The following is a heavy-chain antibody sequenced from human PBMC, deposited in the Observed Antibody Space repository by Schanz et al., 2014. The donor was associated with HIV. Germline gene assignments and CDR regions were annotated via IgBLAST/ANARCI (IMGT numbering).Heavy chain of an antibody. J-gene: IGHJ4*02. CDR2: ISWNSGSI. CDR3: ARDSWYGDY. CDR1: GFTLEDYA. Sequence: DVQLLESGGGLVQPGRSLRLSCAASGFTLEDYAMHWVRQAPGKGLEWVSGISWNSGSIGYADSVKGRFTISRDNAKNSLYLQMNSLRAEDTAVYYCARDSWYGDYWGLGTLVTVSS. V-gene: IGHV3-9*01. D-gene: IGHD6-13*01.